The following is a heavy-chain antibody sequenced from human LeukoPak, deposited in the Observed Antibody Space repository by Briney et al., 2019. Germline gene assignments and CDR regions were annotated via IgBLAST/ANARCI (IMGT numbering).Heavy chain of an antibody. Sequence: GGSLRLSCAASGFTVSSNYMSWVRQAPGKGLEWVSVIYSGGSTYYADSVKGRFTISRDNSKNTLYLQMNSLRAEDTAVYYCARDHRVGATIDYWGQGTLVTVPS. CDR3: ARDHRVGATIDY. CDR2: IYSGGST. V-gene: IGHV3-66*02. J-gene: IGHJ4*02. D-gene: IGHD1-26*01. CDR1: GFTVSSNY.